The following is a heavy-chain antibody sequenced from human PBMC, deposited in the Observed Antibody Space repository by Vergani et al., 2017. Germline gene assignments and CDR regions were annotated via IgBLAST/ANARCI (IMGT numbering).Heavy chain of an antibody. CDR3: AKARITLGGVIVAGVALSDY. CDR2: ISGSGGST. J-gene: IGHJ4*02. D-gene: IGHD3-16*02. Sequence: EVQLVESGGGLVQPGGSLRLSCAASGFTFSSYAMSWVRQAPGKGLEWVSVISGSGGSTYYADAVKGRFTISSDNSKNTLYLQMNSLRAEDTAVYYCAKARITLGGVIVAGVALSDYWGQGTLVTVSS. CDR1: GFTFSSYA. V-gene: IGHV3-23*04.